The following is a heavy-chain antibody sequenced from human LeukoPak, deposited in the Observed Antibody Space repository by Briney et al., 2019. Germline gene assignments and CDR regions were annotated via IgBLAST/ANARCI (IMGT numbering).Heavy chain of an antibody. V-gene: IGHV1-69*13. CDR1: GYTFTGYY. CDR3: ARLYCSSTSCHIGAPGGFDP. D-gene: IGHD2-2*02. Sequence: SVKVSCKASGYTFTGYYMHWVRQAPGQGLEWMGGIIPIFGTANYAQKFQGRVTITADESTSTAYMELSSLRSEDTAVYYCARLYCSSTSCHIGAPGGFDPWGQGTLVTVSS. CDR2: IIPIFGTA. J-gene: IGHJ5*02.